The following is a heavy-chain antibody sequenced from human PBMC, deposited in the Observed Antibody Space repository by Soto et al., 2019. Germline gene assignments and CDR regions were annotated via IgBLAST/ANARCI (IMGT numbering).Heavy chain of an antibody. Sequence: PVKVSGKASAGTFSSYTISWVPQAPGQGLEWMGRIIPILGIANYAQKFQGRVTITADKSTSTAYMELSSLRSEDTAVYYCARDTGRWRSGGSPYYYHGMDVWGEGTTLTVSS. J-gene: IGHJ6*01. CDR3: ARDTGRWRSGGSPYYYHGMDV. CDR2: IIPILGIA. V-gene: IGHV1-69*04. CDR1: AGTFSSYT. D-gene: IGHD2-15*01.